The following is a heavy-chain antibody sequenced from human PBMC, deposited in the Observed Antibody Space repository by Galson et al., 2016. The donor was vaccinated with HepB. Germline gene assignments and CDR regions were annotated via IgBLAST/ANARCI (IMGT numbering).Heavy chain of an antibody. V-gene: IGHV1-46*03. CDR1: GYTFTTYF. CDR3: ARGYDYVWGSYRINWLDP. J-gene: IGHJ5*02. Sequence: SVKVSCKASGYTFTTYFVHWVRQAPGQGLEWMGLIDPSGGATTYAQGFQGRVTVTRDTSTSTVYMALSSLRSEDTAVYYCARGYDYVWGSYRINWLDPWGQGTLVTVSS. D-gene: IGHD3-16*02. CDR2: IDPSGGAT.